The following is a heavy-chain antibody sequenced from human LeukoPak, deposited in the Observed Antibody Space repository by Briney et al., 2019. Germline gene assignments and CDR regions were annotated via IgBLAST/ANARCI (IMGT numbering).Heavy chain of an antibody. CDR3: ARGDFPDYSYYYMDV. J-gene: IGHJ6*03. V-gene: IGHV4-39*07. Sequence: PSETLSLTCTVSGGSLSSSTYYWGWIRQPPGKGLEWIGEINHSGSTNYNPSLKSRVTISVDTSKNQFSLKLTSVTAADTAIYYCARGDFPDYSYYYMDVWGKGTTVTVAS. D-gene: IGHD3-3*01. CDR2: INHSGST. CDR1: GGSLSSSTYY.